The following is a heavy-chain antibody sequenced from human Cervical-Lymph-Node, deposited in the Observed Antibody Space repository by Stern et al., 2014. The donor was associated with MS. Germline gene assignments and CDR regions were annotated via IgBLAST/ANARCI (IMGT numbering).Heavy chain of an antibody. J-gene: IGHJ4*02. CDR3: ARDKANSWSFDY. V-gene: IGHV3-30*03. Sequence: VQLVESGGGVVQPGGSLTLSCAASGFSLTTPGMHWVRQAPGKGLEWVAMTSYDGREKCYADSVMGRFTVSRANSENTLFLQLNSLRAEDTAVYYCARDKANSWSFDYWGQGTLVAVSS. CDR2: TSYDGREK. D-gene: IGHD6-13*01. CDR1: GFSLTTPG.